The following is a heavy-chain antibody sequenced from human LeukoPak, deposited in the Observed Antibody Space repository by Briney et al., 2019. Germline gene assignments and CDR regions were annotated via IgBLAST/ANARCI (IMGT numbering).Heavy chain of an antibody. CDR1: GGSFSGYY. D-gene: IGHD3-9*01. J-gene: IGHJ3*02. CDR3: ARLRVLRYFDWLFRDSAFDI. Sequence: SETLSLTCAVYGGSFSGYYWSWIRQPPGKGLEWIGEINHSGSTNYNPSLKSRVTISVDTSKNQFSLKLSSVTAADTAVYYCARLRVLRYFDWLFRDSAFDIWGQRTMVTVSS. CDR2: INHSGST. V-gene: IGHV4-34*01.